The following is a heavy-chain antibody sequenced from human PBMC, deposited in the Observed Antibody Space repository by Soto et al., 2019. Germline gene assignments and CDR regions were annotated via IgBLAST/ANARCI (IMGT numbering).Heavy chain of an antibody. CDR1: GGSISSYF. Sequence: SGTLFPTCTVSGGSISSYFWSWIRQPPGKGLEWIGEINHSGSTNYNPSLKSRVTISVDTSKNQFSLKLSSVTAADTAVYYCARSYGSAWGQGTLVTVSS. J-gene: IGHJ4*02. CDR2: INHSGST. D-gene: IGHD3-10*01. CDR3: ARSYGSA. V-gene: IGHV4-34*01.